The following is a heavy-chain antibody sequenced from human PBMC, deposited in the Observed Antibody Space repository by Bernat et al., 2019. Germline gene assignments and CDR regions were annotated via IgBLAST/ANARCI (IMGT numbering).Heavy chain of an antibody. J-gene: IGHJ4*02. CDR2: IYYSGST. D-gene: IGHD4/OR15-4a*01. CDR1: GGSISSSDYY. Sequence: QVQLQESGPGLVKPSQTLSLTCTVSGGSISSSDYYWSWIRQLPGKGLEWIGYIYYSGSTYYNPSLKSRVTISLDTSKNQFSLKLSSVTAADTAVYFCARGTIWSYNFDYWGQGTLVTVSS. CDR3: ARGTIWSYNFDY. V-gene: IGHV4-31*03.